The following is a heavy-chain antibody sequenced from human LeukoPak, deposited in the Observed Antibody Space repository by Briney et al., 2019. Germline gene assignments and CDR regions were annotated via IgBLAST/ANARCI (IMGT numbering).Heavy chain of an antibody. V-gene: IGHV5-51*01. Sequence: GESLKISCRTSGYTFTNFWIGWVRQMPGKGLEWMGIIYPGDSDTRNSPSFQGQITISANKSISTAYLQWSSLKASDTAMYYCATMYESRGYYYSYWGQGTLVTVSS. CDR1: GYTFTNFW. CDR3: ATMYESRGYYYSY. D-gene: IGHD3-22*01. J-gene: IGHJ4*02. CDR2: IYPGDSDT.